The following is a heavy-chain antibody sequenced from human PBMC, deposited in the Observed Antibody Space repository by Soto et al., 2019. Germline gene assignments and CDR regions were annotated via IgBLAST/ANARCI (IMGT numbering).Heavy chain of an antibody. D-gene: IGHD3-22*01. CDR2: IIPIFGTA. CDR1: GGTFSSYA. V-gene: IGHV1-69*06. Sequence: QVQLVQSGAEVKKPGSSVKVSCKASGGTFSSYAISWVRQAPGQGLEWMGGIIPIFGTANYAQKFQGRVTITADKYTSTGYMELSSLRAEDTAVYYCAASVVVVITYHWYFDLWGRGTLVTVSS. CDR3: AASVVVVITYHWYFDL. J-gene: IGHJ2*01.